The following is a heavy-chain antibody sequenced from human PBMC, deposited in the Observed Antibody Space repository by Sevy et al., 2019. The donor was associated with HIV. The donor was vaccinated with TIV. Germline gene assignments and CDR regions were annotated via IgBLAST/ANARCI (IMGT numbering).Heavy chain of an antibody. J-gene: IGHJ3*02. Sequence: GGSLRLSCAASGFTFSSYAMSWVRQAPEKGLEWVSAISGSGGSTYYADSVKGRFTISRDNSKNTLYLQMNSLRAEDTAVYYCAKDRILYYDSSGYYPLDAFDIWGQGTMVTVSS. CDR2: ISGSGGST. V-gene: IGHV3-23*01. CDR1: GFTFSSYA. CDR3: AKDRILYYDSSGYYPLDAFDI. D-gene: IGHD3-22*01.